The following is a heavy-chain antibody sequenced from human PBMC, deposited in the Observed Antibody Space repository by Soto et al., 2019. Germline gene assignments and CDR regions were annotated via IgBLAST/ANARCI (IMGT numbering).Heavy chain of an antibody. CDR3: ATKDSSGYPAHDPFDI. Sequence: ASVKVSCKASGYTFTSYAMHWVRQAPGQRLEWMGWINAGNGNTKYSQKFQGRVTITRDTSASTAYMELSSLRSEDTAVYYCATKDSSGYPAHDPFDIWGQGTMVTVSS. J-gene: IGHJ3*02. CDR2: INAGNGNT. CDR1: GYTFTSYA. V-gene: IGHV1-3*01. D-gene: IGHD3-22*01.